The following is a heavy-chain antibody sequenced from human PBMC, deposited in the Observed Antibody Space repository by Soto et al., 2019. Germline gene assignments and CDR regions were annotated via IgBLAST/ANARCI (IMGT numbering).Heavy chain of an antibody. CDR3: AKAPPGPVDTAMVLDY. CDR1: GFTFTSSA. V-gene: IGHV1-58*02. Sequence: GASVKVSCKTSGFTFTSSAIQWVRQARGQRLEWIGWIVVGSDNTNYAQKFQERVTITRDLSTNTIYMDLSGLRAEDTAVYYCAKAPPGPVDTAMVLDYWGQGTLVTVSS. D-gene: IGHD5-18*01. CDR2: IVVGSDNT. J-gene: IGHJ4*02.